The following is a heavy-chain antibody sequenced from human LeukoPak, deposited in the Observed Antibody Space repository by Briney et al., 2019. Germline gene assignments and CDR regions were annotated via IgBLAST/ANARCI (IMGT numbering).Heavy chain of an antibody. J-gene: IGHJ4*02. CDR3: ARVIESLYYFDY. CDR1: GYTFTGYY. CDR2: ISYDGSNK. Sequence: SCKASGYTFTGYYMHWVRQAPGKGLEWVAVISYDGSNKYYADSVKGRFTISRDNSKNTLYLQMNSLRAEDTAVYYCARVIESLYYFDYWGQGTLVTVSS. V-gene: IGHV3-30-3*01.